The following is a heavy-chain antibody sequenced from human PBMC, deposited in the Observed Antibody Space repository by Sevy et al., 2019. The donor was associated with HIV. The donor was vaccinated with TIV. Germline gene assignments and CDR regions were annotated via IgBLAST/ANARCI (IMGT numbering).Heavy chain of an antibody. D-gene: IGHD5-18*01. J-gene: IGHJ4*02. V-gene: IGHV3-49*04. CDR3: IRSRQLGYTAMVPDY. Sequence: GGSLRLSCSTSGFNLGDYAMSWVRQSPGKGLEWVGFMRSKAFAGTPEYAAAVKGRFTISTDDSKASANLQMNSLRAEDTGVYYCIRSRQLGYTAMVPDYWGQGTLVTVSS. CDR2: MRSKAFAGTP. CDR1: GFNLGDYA.